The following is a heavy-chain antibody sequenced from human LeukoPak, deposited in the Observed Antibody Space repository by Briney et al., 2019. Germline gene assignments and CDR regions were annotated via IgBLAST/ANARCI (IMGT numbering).Heavy chain of an antibody. D-gene: IGHD3-10*01. J-gene: IGHJ4*02. V-gene: IGHV3-33*01. CDR1: GFNLSDFG. Sequence: PGRSLRLSSAASGFNLSDFGMHWVRQAPGRGLVWVAVMRNDERDTYYADSVKGRFTISRDNSKNTLYLQVNSLRAEDKAVYYCARDRRKSLGTSYFDYWRQGTLVTVSP. CDR3: ARDRRKSLGTSYFDY. CDR2: MRNDERDT.